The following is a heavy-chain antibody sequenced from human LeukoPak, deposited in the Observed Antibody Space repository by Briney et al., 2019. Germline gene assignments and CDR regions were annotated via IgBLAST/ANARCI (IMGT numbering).Heavy chain of an antibody. CDR3: AKDLYGGESLHY. V-gene: IGHV3-30*02. CDR2: IRYDGSNK. J-gene: IGHJ4*02. Sequence: PGGSLRLSCVVSGFTFSGFGMHGVRQAPGKGREWVAFIRYDGSNKYYADSVKGRFTISRDNSKNTLYLQMNSLRAEDTAVYYCAKDLYGGESLHYWGQGTLVTVSS. D-gene: IGHD4-23*01. CDR1: GFTFSGFG.